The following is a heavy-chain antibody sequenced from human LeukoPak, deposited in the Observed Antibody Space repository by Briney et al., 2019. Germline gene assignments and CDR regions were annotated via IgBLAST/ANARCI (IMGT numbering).Heavy chain of an antibody. CDR2: IYYSGST. V-gene: IGHV4-59*01. Sequence: PSQTLSLTCTVSGGSISSYYWSWIRQPPGKGLEWIGYIYYSGSTNYNPSLKSRVTISVDTSKNQFSLKLSSVTAADTAVYYCARTALHDFWSGYYDLYYFDYWGQGTLVTVSS. CDR1: GGSISSYY. J-gene: IGHJ4*02. CDR3: ARTALHDFWSGYYDLYYFDY. D-gene: IGHD3-3*01.